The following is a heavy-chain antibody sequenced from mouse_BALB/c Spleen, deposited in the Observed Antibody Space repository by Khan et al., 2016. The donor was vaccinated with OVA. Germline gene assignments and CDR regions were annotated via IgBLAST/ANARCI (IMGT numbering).Heavy chain of an antibody. Sequence: EVKLMESGGDLVKPGGSLKLSCATSGFTFSSYSMSWVRQTPDKRLEWVTTISSAGDYTYYPDSVRGRFTISRDNAKNSLYLQMSSLKSEDTDMYYCESHLNGSFAYWGQGTLVTVSA. CDR1: GFTFSSYS. J-gene: IGHJ3*01. CDR3: ESHLNGSFAY. V-gene: IGHV5-6*01. CDR2: ISSAGDYT.